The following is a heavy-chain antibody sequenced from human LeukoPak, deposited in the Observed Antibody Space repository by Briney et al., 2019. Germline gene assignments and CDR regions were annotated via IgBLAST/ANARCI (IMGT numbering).Heavy chain of an antibody. Sequence: GGSLRLSCAASGFTFSNYWMHWVRQAPGKGLVWVSRINSDGSSTSYADSVKGRFTVSSDNAENTLYLQMNSLRAEDTAVYYCARDHDGDFDYWGQGTLVTVSS. CDR3: ARDHDGDFDY. CDR2: INSDGSST. V-gene: IGHV3-74*01. J-gene: IGHJ4*02. CDR1: GFTFSNYW.